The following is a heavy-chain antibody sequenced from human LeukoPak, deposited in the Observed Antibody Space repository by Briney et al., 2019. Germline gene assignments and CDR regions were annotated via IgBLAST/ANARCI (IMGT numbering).Heavy chain of an antibody. CDR2: IRYDGSNK. Sequence: GGSLRLSCAASGFTFSSYGMHWVRQAPGKGLEWVAFIRYDGSNKYYADSVKGRFTISRDNSKNTLYLQMNSLRAEDTAVYYCAKGPAYCGGDCPFDYWGQGTLVTVSS. J-gene: IGHJ4*02. D-gene: IGHD2-21*02. V-gene: IGHV3-30*02. CDR3: AKGPAYCGGDCPFDY. CDR1: GFTFSSYG.